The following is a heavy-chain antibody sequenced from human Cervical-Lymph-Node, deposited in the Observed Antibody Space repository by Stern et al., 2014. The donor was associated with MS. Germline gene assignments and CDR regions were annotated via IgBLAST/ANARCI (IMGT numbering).Heavy chain of an antibody. CDR3: ATDPKGPDYYGMDV. CDR1: GYTLTELS. J-gene: IGHJ6*02. V-gene: IGHV1-24*01. Sequence: QVQLVESGAEVKKPGASVKVSCKVSGYTLTELSMHWVRQAPGKGLEWMGGFDPEHSETMYSQKFQGRVTMTEDTSTDTAYMELSSLRSEDTAVYYCATDPKGPDYYGMDVWGQGTTVTVSS. CDR2: FDPEHSET.